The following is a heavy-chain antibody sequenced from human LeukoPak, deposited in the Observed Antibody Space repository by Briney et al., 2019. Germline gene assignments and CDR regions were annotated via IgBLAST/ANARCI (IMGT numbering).Heavy chain of an antibody. CDR2: ISYDGSNK. V-gene: IGHV3-30*04. J-gene: IGHJ4*02. D-gene: IGHD3-10*01. CDR3: ARDIFSYGSGSYYNY. CDR1: GFTFSSYA. Sequence: PGGSLRLSCAASGFTFSSYAMHWVRQAPGKGLEWVAVISYDGSNKYYADSVKGRFTISRDNSKNTLYLQMNSLRAEDTAVYYCARDIFSYGSGSYYNYWGQGTLVTVSS.